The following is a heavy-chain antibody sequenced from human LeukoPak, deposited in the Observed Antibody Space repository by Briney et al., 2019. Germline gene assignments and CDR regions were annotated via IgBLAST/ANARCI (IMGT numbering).Heavy chain of an antibody. V-gene: IGHV4-59*08. CDR1: GVSISSYY. CDR3: ARHIAMVRGPPLSGWFDP. D-gene: IGHD3-10*01. Sequence: PSETLSLTCTVSGVSISSYYWSWLRQPPGKGLEWVGYIYYSGSTNYNPSLKIRVTISVDSSKNQFSLKLSSVTAADTAVYYCARHIAMVRGPPLSGWFDPWGQGTLVTVSS. CDR2: IYYSGST. J-gene: IGHJ5*02.